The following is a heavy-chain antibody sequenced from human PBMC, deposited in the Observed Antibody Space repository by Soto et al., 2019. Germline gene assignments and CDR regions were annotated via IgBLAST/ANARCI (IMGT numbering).Heavy chain of an antibody. CDR3: ARTYSGSYHGADYYYGMDV. D-gene: IGHD1-26*01. CDR2: INPSGGST. V-gene: IGHV1-46*01. J-gene: IGHJ6*02. Sequence: GASVKVSCKASGGTFSSYAISWVRQAPGQGLEWMGIINPSGGSTSYAQKFQGRVTMTRDTSTSTVYMELSSLRSEDTAVYYRARTYSGSYHGADYYYGMDVWGQGTTVTVSS. CDR1: GGTFSSYA.